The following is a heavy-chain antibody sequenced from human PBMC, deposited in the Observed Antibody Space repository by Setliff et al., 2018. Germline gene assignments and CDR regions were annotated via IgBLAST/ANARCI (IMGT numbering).Heavy chain of an antibody. CDR1: GYNFNSHW. CDR3: ARLPSTGSAFFQH. Sequence: PGESLTISCATSGYNFNSHWIAWVRQVPGGGLEWMGLIFPADSETRYSPSLQGQFTMSVDTSINTAYLQWNSLKASDTALYFCARLPSTGSAFFQHWGQGTLVTVSS. V-gene: IGHV5-51*01. J-gene: IGHJ1*01. CDR2: IFPADSET. D-gene: IGHD1-1*01.